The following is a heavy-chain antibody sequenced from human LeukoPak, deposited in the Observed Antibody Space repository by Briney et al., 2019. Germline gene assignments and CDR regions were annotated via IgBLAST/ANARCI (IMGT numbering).Heavy chain of an antibody. Sequence: GGSLRLSCAASGFTFRSYGMHWVRQAPGKGLEWVAVISYDGSNKYYADSVKGRFTISRDNSKNTLYLQMNRLRAEDTAVYYCANAEITMVRVVAFDYWGQGTLVTVSS. J-gene: IGHJ4*02. CDR2: ISYDGSNK. V-gene: IGHV3-30*18. CDR1: GFTFRSYG. CDR3: ANAEITMVRVVAFDY. D-gene: IGHD3-10*01.